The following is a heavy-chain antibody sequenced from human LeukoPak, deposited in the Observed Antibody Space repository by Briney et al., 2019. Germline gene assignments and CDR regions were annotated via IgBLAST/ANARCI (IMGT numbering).Heavy chain of an antibody. D-gene: IGHD6-19*01. V-gene: IGHV4-59*01. J-gene: IGHJ4*02. Sequence: SETLSLTCTVSRGSITDNYWSWIRQPPGKGPESIGYVYYSGGGTNYNPSLKSRVTMSVDTSKNHFSLKLGSVTAADTAVYYCARGNSSGWYGGFDYWGQGILVTVSS. CDR1: RGSITDNY. CDR2: VYYSGGGT. CDR3: ARGNSSGWYGGFDY.